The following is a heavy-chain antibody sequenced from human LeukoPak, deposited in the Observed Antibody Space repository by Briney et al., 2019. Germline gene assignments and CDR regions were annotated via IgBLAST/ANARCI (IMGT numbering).Heavy chain of an antibody. CDR1: GFTFSSYA. CDR3: ARVKYSSGVFDY. CDR2: IRSNGGST. D-gene: IGHD6-19*01. V-gene: IGHV3-64*01. J-gene: IGHJ4*02. Sequence: GGSLRLSCAASGFTFSSYAMHWVRQAPGKGLEYVSAIRSNGGSTYYANSVKGRFTISRDNSKNTLYLQMGSLRAEDMAVYYCARVKYSSGVFDYWGQGTLVTVSS.